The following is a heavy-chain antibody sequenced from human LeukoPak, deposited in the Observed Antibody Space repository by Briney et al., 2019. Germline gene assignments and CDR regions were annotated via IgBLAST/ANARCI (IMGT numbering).Heavy chain of an antibody. CDR3: AKDWHCDFWSGYFDY. J-gene: IGHJ4*02. Sequence: PGGSLRLSCAASGFTFDDYAMHWVRQAPGKGLEWVSLISWDGGSTYYADSVKGRFTISRDNSKNSLYLQMNSLRAEDTALYYCAKDWHCDFWSGYFDYWGQGTLVTVSS. D-gene: IGHD3-3*01. V-gene: IGHV3-43D*03. CDR1: GFTFDDYA. CDR2: ISWDGGST.